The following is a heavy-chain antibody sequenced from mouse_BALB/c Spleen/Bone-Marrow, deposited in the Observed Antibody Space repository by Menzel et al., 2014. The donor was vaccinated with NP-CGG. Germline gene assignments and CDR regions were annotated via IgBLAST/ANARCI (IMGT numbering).Heavy chain of an antibody. D-gene: IGHD2-4*01. J-gene: IGHJ3*01. CDR1: GYTFSSYW. CDR2: ILPGSGST. V-gene: IGHV1-9*01. CDR3: ARGRDYDFFSY. Sequence: QVQLQQSGAELMKTGASVKISCKGTGYTFSSYWIEWVKQRPGHGLEWIGEILPGSGSTNYNEKFKGKATFTADTSSNTAYMQLSSLTSEDSAVYYCARGRDYDFFSYWGQGTPVTVSA.